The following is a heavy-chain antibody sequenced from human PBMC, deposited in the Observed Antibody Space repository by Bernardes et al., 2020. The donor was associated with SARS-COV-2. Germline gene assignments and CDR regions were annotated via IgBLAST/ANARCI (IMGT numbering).Heavy chain of an antibody. J-gene: IGHJ6*02. CDR1: GFTFSSYG. Sequence: GQSLRLSCAASGFTFSSYGVHWVRQAPGKGLEWVAFISYDGSNKYYADSVKGRFTISRDNSKNTLYLQMNSLRAEDTAVYYCAKAGCSGGSCYSTGLDYSYGMDAWGQGITVTVSS. CDR2: ISYDGSNK. V-gene: IGHV3-30*18. CDR3: AKAGCSGGSCYSTGLDYSYGMDA. D-gene: IGHD2-15*01.